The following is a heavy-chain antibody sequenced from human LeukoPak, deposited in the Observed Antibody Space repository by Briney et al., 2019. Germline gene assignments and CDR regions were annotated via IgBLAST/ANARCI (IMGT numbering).Heavy chain of an antibody. J-gene: IGHJ4*02. CDR2: ISYDGSNK. D-gene: IGHD6-13*01. CDR1: GFTFSSYG. CDR3: ARDSGSAIAAAGTGGFDS. V-gene: IGHV3-30*03. Sequence: GGSLRLSCAASGFTFSSYGMHWVRQAPGKGLEWVAVISYDGSNKYYADSVKGRFTISRDNSKNTLYKQMNSLRAEDTAVYYCARDSGSAIAAAGTGGFDSWGQGTLVTVSS.